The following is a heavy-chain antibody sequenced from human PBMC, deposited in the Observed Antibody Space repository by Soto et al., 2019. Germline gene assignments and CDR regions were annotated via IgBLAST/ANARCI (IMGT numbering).Heavy chain of an antibody. J-gene: IGHJ3*02. CDR1: GYSFTTYA. D-gene: IGHD5-18*01. CDR2: INAGTGIA. Sequence: ASVKVSCKASGYSFTTYAMHWVRQAPGQRLEWMGWINAGTGIAKYSQKFQDRVSISQDTSANTAYMELSSLRSEDTAVYYCAREYSYGPDDAFDIWGQGTMVTVSS. V-gene: IGHV1-3*01. CDR3: AREYSYGPDDAFDI.